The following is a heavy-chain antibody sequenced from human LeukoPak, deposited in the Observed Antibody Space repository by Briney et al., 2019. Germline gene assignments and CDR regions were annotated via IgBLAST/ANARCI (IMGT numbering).Heavy chain of an antibody. CDR2: ISSSSSYI. CDR3: ARSGSGSYLIDY. J-gene: IGHJ4*02. V-gene: IGHV3-21*01. CDR1: GFTFSSYS. D-gene: IGHD3-10*01. Sequence: GGSLRLSCAASGFTFSSYSMNWVRQAPGKGLEWVSSISSSSSYIYYADSVKGRFTIPRDNAKNSLYLQMNSLRAEDTAVYYCARSGSGSYLIDYWGQGTLVTVSS.